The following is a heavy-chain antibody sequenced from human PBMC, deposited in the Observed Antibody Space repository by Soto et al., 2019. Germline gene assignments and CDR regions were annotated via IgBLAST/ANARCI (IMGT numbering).Heavy chain of an antibody. CDR2: ISGSGGST. CDR1: GFTFSSYA. J-gene: IGHJ3*02. D-gene: IGHD6-19*01. V-gene: IGHV3-23*01. CDR3: AKDLVEEWVAVAGTGAFDI. Sequence: GGSLRLSCAASGFTFSSYAMSWVRQAPGKGLEWVSAISGSGGSTYYADSVKGRFTISRDNSKNTLYLQMNSLRAEDTAVYYCAKDLVEEWVAVAGTGAFDIWGQGTMVTVSS.